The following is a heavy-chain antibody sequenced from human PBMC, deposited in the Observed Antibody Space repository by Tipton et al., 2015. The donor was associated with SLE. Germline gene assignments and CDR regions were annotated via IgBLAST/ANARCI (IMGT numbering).Heavy chain of an antibody. Sequence: TLSLTCTVSGGSISSYYWSWIRQPPGKGLEWIGYIYYTGSTNYNPSLKSRVTISVDTSKNQFSLKLSSVTAADTAMYYCARGGYDFWSAKDRYYFDYWGQGTLVTVSS. CDR3: ARGGYDFWSAKDRYYFDY. J-gene: IGHJ4*02. V-gene: IGHV4-59*07. CDR2: IYYTGST. D-gene: IGHD3-3*01. CDR1: GGSISSYY.